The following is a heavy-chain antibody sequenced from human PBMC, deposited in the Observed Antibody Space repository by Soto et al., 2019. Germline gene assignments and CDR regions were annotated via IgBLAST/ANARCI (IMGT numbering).Heavy chain of an antibody. CDR2: ISPTGGHT. V-gene: IGHV1-46*01. CDR3: ARDPMGGGRWGDAFDV. D-gene: IGHD2-15*01. CDR1: GYTFTSHH. J-gene: IGHJ3*01. Sequence: QVQLVQSGAEVKKPGASVKVSCKASGYTFTSHHIHWVRQAPGEGLEWMGIISPTGGHTTYAEKFQGRVTMTRDTSTSIMYMELSSLKSEDTAVYYCARDPMGGGRWGDAFDVWGQGTMVTVSS.